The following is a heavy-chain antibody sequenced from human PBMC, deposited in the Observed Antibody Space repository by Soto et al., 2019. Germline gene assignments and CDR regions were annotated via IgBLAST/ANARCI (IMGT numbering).Heavy chain of an antibody. D-gene: IGHD1-1*01. CDR2: IQYSGDT. CDR3: ARNEYSASTFDI. CDR1: GGSVGSGAYY. J-gene: IGHJ3*02. V-gene: IGHV4-61*08. Sequence: PATLSLTCIFSGGSVGSGAYYWIWIRQPPGSALEWIGYIQYSGDTNYNSSLKSRVTISVDRSRNRFSLKLTSVTAADTAVDECARNEYSASTFDIAGQGTM.